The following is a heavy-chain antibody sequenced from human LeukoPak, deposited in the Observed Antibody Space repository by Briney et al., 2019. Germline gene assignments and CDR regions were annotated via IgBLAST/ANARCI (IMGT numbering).Heavy chain of an antibody. J-gene: IGHJ4*02. CDR3: AKVPYDYVWGSYRPYYFDY. V-gene: IGHV3-23*01. CDR1: GFTVSSNY. D-gene: IGHD3-16*02. CDR2: ISGSGGST. Sequence: GGSLRLSCAASGFTVSSNYMSWVRQAPGKGLEWVSAISGSGGSTYYADSVKGRFTISRDNSKNTLYLQMNSLRAEDTAVYYCAKVPYDYVWGSYRPYYFDYWGQGTLVTVSS.